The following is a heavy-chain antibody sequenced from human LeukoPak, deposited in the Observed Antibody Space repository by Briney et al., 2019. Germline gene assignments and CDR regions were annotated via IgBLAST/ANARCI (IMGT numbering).Heavy chain of an antibody. Sequence: PSETLSLTCTVSGGSISSYYWSWIRQPPGKGLEWIGYIYYSGSTNYNPSLKSRVTISVDTSKNQFSLKLSSVTAADPAVYYCARSRDFLYCSGGSCYSVGWFDPWGQGTLVTVSS. D-gene: IGHD2-15*01. CDR1: GGSISSYY. CDR3: ARSRDFLYCSGGSCYSVGWFDP. V-gene: IGHV4-59*08. CDR2: IYYSGST. J-gene: IGHJ5*02.